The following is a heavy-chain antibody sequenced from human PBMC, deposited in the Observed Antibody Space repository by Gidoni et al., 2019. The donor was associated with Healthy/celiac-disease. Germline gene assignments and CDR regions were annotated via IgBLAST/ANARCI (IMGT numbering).Heavy chain of an antibody. J-gene: IGHJ4*02. V-gene: IGHV4-34*01. D-gene: IGHD3-22*01. CDR1: GGSFSGYY. CDR3: ARGQRYYDSSGYYY. CDR2: INHSGST. Sequence: QVQLQQWRAGLLQPSETLSPPCAVYGGSFSGYYWSWIRQPPGKGLEWIGEINHSGSTNYNPSLKSRVTISVDTSKNQCALKLSSVTAADTAVYYCARGQRYYDSSGYYYWGQGTLVTVSS.